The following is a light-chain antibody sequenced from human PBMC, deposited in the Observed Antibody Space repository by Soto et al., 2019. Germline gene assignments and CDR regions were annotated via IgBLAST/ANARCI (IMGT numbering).Light chain of an antibody. Sequence: DIQMTQSPSTLSGSVGDRVTITCRASQTISSWLAWYQQKPGKAPKLLIYKAPTLKSGVPSRFSGSGSGTEFTLTISSLQPDDFATYYCQQYNSYRWTFGQGTKVDNK. V-gene: IGKV1-5*03. CDR1: QTISSW. J-gene: IGKJ1*01. CDR2: KAP. CDR3: QQYNSYRWT.